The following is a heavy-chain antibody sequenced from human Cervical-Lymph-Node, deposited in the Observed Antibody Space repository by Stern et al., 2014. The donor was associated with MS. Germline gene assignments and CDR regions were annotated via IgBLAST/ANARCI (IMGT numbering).Heavy chain of an antibody. CDR3: TSRNFGP. V-gene: IGHV1-69-2*01. Sequence: EVQLEQSGAEVKEPGATVKISCKVSGYTFIDYYLHWGRQAPGKGLEWMGLVEPKDGAANLSERFQERFTITADTSIATAYMALSGLRSEDKAIYYCTSRNFGPWGQGTLVTVSS. CDR1: GYTFIDYY. J-gene: IGHJ5*02. CDR2: VEPKDGAA.